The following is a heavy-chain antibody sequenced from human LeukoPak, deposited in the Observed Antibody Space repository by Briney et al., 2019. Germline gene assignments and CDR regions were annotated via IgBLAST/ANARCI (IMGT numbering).Heavy chain of an antibody. CDR2: INHSGST. D-gene: IGHD2-2*02. CDR1: GGSFSGYY. CDR3: ARDTYDAFDI. V-gene: IGHV4-34*01. J-gene: IGHJ3*02. Sequence: ASETLSLTCAVYGGSFSGYYWSWIRQPPGKGLEWIGEINHSGSTNYNPSLKSRVTISVDTSKNQFSLKLSSVTAADTAVYCCARDTYDAFDIWGQGTMVTVSS.